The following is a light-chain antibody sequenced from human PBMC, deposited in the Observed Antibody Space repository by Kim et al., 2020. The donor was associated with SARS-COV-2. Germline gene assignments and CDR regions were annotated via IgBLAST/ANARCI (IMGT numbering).Light chain of an antibody. Sequence: SPGERAALSCRDSQSVRSNYLAWYQQKPGQAPRLLIYTASTRATGIPDRCSGSGSETYFTLTISRLEPEDCAVYYCQQYGDPTRMFGQGTKVDSK. CDR1: QSVRSNY. V-gene: IGKV3-20*01. CDR3: QQYGDPTRM. J-gene: IGKJ1*01. CDR2: TAS.